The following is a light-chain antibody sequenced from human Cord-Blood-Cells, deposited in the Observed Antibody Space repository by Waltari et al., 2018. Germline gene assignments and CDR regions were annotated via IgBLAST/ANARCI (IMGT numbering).Light chain of an antibody. J-gene: IGLJ3*02. Sequence: QSALTQPRSVSRSPGQSVTISCTGTSSDVGGYNYVSWYQQPPGKAPKLMIYDVSKRPSGVPDRFSGSKSGNTASLTISGLQAEDEADYYCCSYAGSYTWVFGGGTKLTVL. CDR1: SSDVGGYNY. CDR3: CSYAGSYTWV. V-gene: IGLV2-11*01. CDR2: DVS.